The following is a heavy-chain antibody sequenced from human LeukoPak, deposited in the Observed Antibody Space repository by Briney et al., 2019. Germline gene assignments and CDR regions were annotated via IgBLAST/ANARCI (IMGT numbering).Heavy chain of an antibody. Sequence: ASVKVSCKASGYTFTSYYMHWVRQAPGQGLEWMGIINPSGGSTGYAQKFQGRVTMTRDTSTSTVYMELSSLRSEDTAVYYCARTRVDSSGFSPNDIWGQGTMVTVSS. CDR1: GYTFTSYY. V-gene: IGHV1-46*01. CDR3: ARTRVDSSGFSPNDI. D-gene: IGHD6-19*01. CDR2: INPSGGST. J-gene: IGHJ3*02.